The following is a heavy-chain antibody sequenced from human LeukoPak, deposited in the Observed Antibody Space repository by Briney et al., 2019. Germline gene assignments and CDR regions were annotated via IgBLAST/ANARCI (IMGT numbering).Heavy chain of an antibody. V-gene: IGHV4-4*07. Sequence: PSETLSLTCTVSGGSINNYYWSWIRQPAGKGLEWIGRIYSSGSTDYSPSLKSRVTMSVDTSNNQVSLRLTSVTAADTAVYYCARDPSFLAGRFGYWGQGTLVTVSS. J-gene: IGHJ4*02. CDR1: GGSINNYY. D-gene: IGHD6-19*01. CDR2: IYSSGST. CDR3: ARDPSFLAGRFGY.